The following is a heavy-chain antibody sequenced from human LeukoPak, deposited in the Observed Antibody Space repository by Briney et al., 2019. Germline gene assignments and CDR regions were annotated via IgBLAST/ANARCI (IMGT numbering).Heavy chain of an antibody. Sequence: SETLSLTCAVYGGSFSGYYWSWIRQPPGKGLEWIGEINHSGSTNYNPSLKSRVTIPVDTSKNQFSLKLSSVTAADTAVYCCARHGIRYFDWLPAGFDPWGQGTLVTVSS. D-gene: IGHD3-9*01. V-gene: IGHV4-34*01. CDR1: GGSFSGYY. J-gene: IGHJ5*02. CDR3: ARHGIRYFDWLPAGFDP. CDR2: INHSGST.